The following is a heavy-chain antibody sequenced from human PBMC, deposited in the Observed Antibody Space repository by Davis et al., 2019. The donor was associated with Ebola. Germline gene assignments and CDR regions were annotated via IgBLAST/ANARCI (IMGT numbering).Heavy chain of an antibody. CDR2: INPNSGGT. D-gene: IGHD3-10*01. J-gene: IGHJ6*04. CDR3: ARDLSPILWFGELYYYYGMDV. CDR1: GYTFTGYY. Sequence: AASVKVSCKASGYTFTGYYMHWVRQAPGQGLEWMGRINPNSGGTNYAQKFQGRVTMTRDTSISTAYMELSRLRSDDTAVYYCARDLSPILWFGELYYYYGMDVWGKGTTVTVSS. V-gene: IGHV1-2*06.